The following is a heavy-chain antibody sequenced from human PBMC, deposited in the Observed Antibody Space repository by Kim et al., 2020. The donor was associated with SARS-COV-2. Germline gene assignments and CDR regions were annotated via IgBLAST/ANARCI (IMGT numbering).Heavy chain of an antibody. Sequence: KSQGRVTITADESTSTAYMELSSLRSEDTAVYYCATRIAAAGTPSSWFDPWGQGTLVTVSS. J-gene: IGHJ5*02. D-gene: IGHD6-13*01. CDR3: ATRIAAAGTPSSWFDP. V-gene: IGHV1-69*01.